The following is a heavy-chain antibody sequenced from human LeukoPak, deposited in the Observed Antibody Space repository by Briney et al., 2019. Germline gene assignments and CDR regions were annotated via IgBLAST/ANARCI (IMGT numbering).Heavy chain of an antibody. J-gene: IGHJ4*02. V-gene: IGHV4-39*01. D-gene: IGHD3-22*01. Sequence: SETLSLTCTVSGGSISSSSYYWGWIRQPPGKGLEWIGSIYYSGSTYYNPSLKSRVTISVDTSKNQFSLKLSSVTAAHTAVYYCARQDMIVVVINFFDSWGQGTLVTVSP. CDR2: IYYSGST. CDR3: ARQDMIVVVINFFDS. CDR1: GGSISSSSYY.